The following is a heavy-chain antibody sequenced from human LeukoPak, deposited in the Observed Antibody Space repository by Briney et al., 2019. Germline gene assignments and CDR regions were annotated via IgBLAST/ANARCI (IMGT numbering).Heavy chain of an antibody. CDR3: ARIPPSDIIGYGMDV. D-gene: IGHD5-12*01. Sequence: ESGPTLVNPTQTLTLTCTFSGFSLSTSRMRVSWMRQPPEKALEWLARIDWDDDKFYSTSLKTRLTISKDTSKNQVVLTMTNMDPVDTATYYCARIPPSDIIGYGMDVWGKGATVSVSS. CDR2: IDWDDDK. CDR1: GFSLSTSRMR. J-gene: IGHJ6*04. V-gene: IGHV2-70*04.